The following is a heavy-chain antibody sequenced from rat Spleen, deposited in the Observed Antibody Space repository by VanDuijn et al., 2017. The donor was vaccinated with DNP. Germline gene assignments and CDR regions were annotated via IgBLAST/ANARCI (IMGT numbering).Heavy chain of an antibody. V-gene: IGHV5-58*01. CDR1: GFTFSNYW. CDR3: LKHLDA. J-gene: IGHJ4*01. CDR2: IKTGGGST. Sequence: EVQLVETGGGLVQPGGSLKLSCVAFGFTFSNYWMYWIRQAPGKGLEWVASIKTGGGSTYYPDSVKGRFTISRDNAENTVYLQMNSLRSEDTATYYCLKHLDAWGQGTSVTVSS.